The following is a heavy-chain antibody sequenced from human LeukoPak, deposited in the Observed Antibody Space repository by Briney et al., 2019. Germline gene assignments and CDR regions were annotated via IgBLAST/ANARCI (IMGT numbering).Heavy chain of an antibody. J-gene: IGHJ4*02. V-gene: IGHV4-34*01. CDR2: INHSGST. CDR3: ARKVATSPFDY. D-gene: IGHD5-12*01. Sequence: TSETLSLTYAVYGGSFSGYYWSWIRQPPGKGLEWIGEINHSGSTNYNPSLKSRVTISVDTSKNQFSLKLSSATAADTAVYYCARKVATSPFDYWGQGTLVTVSS. CDR1: GGSFSGYY.